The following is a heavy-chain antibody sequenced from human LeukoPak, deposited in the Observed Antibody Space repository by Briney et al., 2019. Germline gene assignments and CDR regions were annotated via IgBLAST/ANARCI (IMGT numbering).Heavy chain of an antibody. CDR3: ARDLKPRYYYGSGSDMDV. D-gene: IGHD3-10*01. V-gene: IGHV3-53*01. Sequence: GGSLRLSCTVSGFTVSSNPWSWVRQAPGKGLEWVSFIYSGGDTHYSDSVKGRFTISRDNAKNSLYLQMNSLRAEDTAVYYCARDLKPRYYYGSGSDMDVWGKGTTVTVSS. CDR1: GFTVSSNP. J-gene: IGHJ6*03. CDR2: IYSGGDT.